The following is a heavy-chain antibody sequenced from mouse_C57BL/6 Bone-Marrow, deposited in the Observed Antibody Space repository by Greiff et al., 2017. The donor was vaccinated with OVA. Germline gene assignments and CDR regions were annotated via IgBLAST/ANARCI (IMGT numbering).Heavy chain of an antibody. J-gene: IGHJ2*01. D-gene: IGHD2-3*01. Sequence: EVKLMESGGGLVKPGGSLKLSCAASGFTFSDYGMHWVRQAPEKGLEWVAYISSGSSTIYYADTVKGRFTISRDNAKNTLFLQMTSLRSEDTAMYYCAMTDGYHFDDWGQGTTLTVSS. CDR2: ISSGSSTI. V-gene: IGHV5-17*01. CDR3: AMTDGYHFDD. CDR1: GFTFSDYG.